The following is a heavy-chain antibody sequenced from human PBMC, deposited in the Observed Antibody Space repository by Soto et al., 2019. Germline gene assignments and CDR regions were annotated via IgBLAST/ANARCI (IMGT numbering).Heavy chain of an antibody. CDR3: ARGGVAAAGYNWFDP. D-gene: IGHD6-13*01. V-gene: IGHV1-46*01. CDR1: GYTFTSYY. J-gene: IGHJ5*02. Sequence: ASVKVSCKASGYTFTSYYMHWVRQAPGPGLEWMGIINPSGGSTSYAQKFQGRVTMTRDTSTSTVYMELSSLRSEDTAVYYCARGGVAAAGYNWFDPWGQGTLVTVSS. CDR2: INPSGGST.